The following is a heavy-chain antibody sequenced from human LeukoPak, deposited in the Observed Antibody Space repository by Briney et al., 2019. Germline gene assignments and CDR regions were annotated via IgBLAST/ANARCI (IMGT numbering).Heavy chain of an antibody. D-gene: IGHD5-24*01. CDR3: ARAGTVEMTPLDY. Sequence: ASVKVSCTASVSTFTPYYMHWVRQAPGQGLEWRGWINPNSGGTNYAQKFQGWVTMTRYTSISTAYMELSRLRSDDTAVYYCARAGTVEMTPLDYWGQGTLVTVSS. V-gene: IGHV1-2*04. J-gene: IGHJ4*02. CDR2: INPNSGGT. CDR1: VSTFTPYY.